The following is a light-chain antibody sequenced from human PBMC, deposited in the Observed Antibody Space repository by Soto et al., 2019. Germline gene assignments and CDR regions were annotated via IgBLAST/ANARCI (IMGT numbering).Light chain of an antibody. V-gene: IGKV2-28*01. Sequence: DIVMTQSPLSLPVTPGEPASISCRSSQSLLHSNGYNYLDWYLQKPGQSPQLLIYLGSNRASGVPDRFIGTGSGTDFTLKISRVEAEDVGVYYCMQARQTPHTFGQGTKLEIK. J-gene: IGKJ2*01. CDR2: LGS. CDR3: MQARQTPHT. CDR1: QSLLHSNGYNY.